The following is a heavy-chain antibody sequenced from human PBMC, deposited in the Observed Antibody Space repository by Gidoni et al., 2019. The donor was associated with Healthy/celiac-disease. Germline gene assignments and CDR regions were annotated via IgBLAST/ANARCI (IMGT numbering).Heavy chain of an antibody. V-gene: IGHV2-70*15. CDR3: ARMVGHDYDRAGAFDI. CDR2: IDWDDDK. J-gene: IGHJ3*02. D-gene: IGHD3-22*01. Sequence: QVTLRDSGPALVQPTQTITPTCTFSGFSLSTSGMWVRWIRQPPGKALDWLARIDWDDDKYYSTSLKTRLNISKDISKNQVVLTMTNMDPVDTATYDCARMVGHDYDRAGAFDIWSQGTMVTVSS. CDR1: GFSLSTSGMW.